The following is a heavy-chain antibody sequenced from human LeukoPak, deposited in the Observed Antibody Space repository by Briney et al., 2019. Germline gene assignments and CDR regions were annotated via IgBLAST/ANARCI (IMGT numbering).Heavy chain of an antibody. D-gene: IGHD3-10*01. CDR2: IRYDGSTK. Sequence: GGSLRLSSAPCGFTFSSYGMHWVRQAPRKGLEWVAFIRYDGSTKYYADSAKGRFTISRDNSKKTLYLQMNSLKAEETAVYYCAKEFGYDAFDIWGQGTMVTVSS. V-gene: IGHV3-30*02. CDR1: GFTFSSYG. CDR3: AKEFGYDAFDI. J-gene: IGHJ3*02.